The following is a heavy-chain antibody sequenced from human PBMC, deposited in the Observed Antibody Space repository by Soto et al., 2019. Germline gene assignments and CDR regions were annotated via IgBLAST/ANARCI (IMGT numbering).Heavy chain of an antibody. V-gene: IGHV3-73*01. D-gene: IGHD5-18*01. CDR3: TRPMWEYSHGPGGDY. CDR2: IRSKANSYAT. CDR1: GFTFSGSA. J-gene: IGHJ4*02. Sequence: GSLILSCAASGFTFSGSAMHWVRQASGKGLEWVGRIRSKANSYATAYAASVKGRFTISRDDSKNTAYLQMNSLKTEDTAVYYCTRPMWEYSHGPGGDYGRQGT.